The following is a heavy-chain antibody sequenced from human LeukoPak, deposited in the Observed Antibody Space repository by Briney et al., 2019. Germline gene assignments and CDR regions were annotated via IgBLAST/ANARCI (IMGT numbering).Heavy chain of an antibody. CDR3: ARRLSLYYGMDV. J-gene: IGHJ6*02. V-gene: IGHV3-74*01. CDR1: GFTFSRYW. Sequence: GGSLRLSCAASGFTFSRYWMHWVRQAPGKGLVWVSRIKTDGTYTSYADSVKGRFTISRDNAKNTLYLQMNSLRAEDTAVYYCARRLSLYYGMDVWGQGTTVTVSS. CDR2: IKTDGTYT. D-gene: IGHD3-16*02.